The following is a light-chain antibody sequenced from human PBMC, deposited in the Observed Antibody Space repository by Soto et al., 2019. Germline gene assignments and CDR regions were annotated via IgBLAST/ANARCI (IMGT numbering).Light chain of an antibody. CDR3: CSYAGSFFYV. CDR2: DVS. CDR1: SSDVGGYNY. J-gene: IGLJ1*01. Sequence: QSALTQPRLVSGSPGQSVTISCTGTSSDVGGYNYVSWYQQHPGKAPKLMIYDVSKRPSGVPDRFSGSKSGNTASLTISGLQAEDEADYYCCSYAGSFFYVFGTGTKVTVL. V-gene: IGLV2-11*01.